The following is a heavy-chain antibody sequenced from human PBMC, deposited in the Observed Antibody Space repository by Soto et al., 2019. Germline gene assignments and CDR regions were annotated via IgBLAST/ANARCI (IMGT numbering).Heavy chain of an antibody. Sequence: EVQLLESGGDLVQPGGSLRLSCAASGFNVGACAVNLVRQAPGKGVEWVSGISVSDAFIYYADSVRGRFSISRDASENILYLQMNSLRVDDTALYYCTRETVAGITGLDYWGPGTLVTVSS. CDR1: GFNVGACA. CDR3: TRETVAGITGLDY. D-gene: IGHD1-20*01. J-gene: IGHJ4*02. CDR2: ISVSDAFI. V-gene: IGHV3-23*01.